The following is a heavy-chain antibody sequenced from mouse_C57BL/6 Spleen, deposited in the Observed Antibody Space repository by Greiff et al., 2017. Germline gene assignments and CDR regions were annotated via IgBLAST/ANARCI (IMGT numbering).Heavy chain of an antibody. CDR1: GYSFTSYY. CDR2: IYPGSGNT. Sequence: VQLQQSGPELVKPGASVKISCTASGYSFTSYYIPWLTQRHGQGLEWIGWIYPGSGNTKYNEKFKGKATRTADTSSSTAYMQLSRLTSEDSAVYDCARNYAMDYWGQGTSVTVSS. J-gene: IGHJ4*01. V-gene: IGHV1-66*01. CDR3: ARNYAMDY.